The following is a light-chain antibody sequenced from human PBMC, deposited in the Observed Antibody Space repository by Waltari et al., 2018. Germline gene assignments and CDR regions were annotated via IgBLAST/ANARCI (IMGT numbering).Light chain of an antibody. V-gene: IGLV3-10*01. Sequence: SYELTQPPSVSVSPGQTARITCSGSALPRKYAFWYQQKSGQAPVLAIYEDTKRPSGIPERVSGSTSGTTNTWTIIGAQVEEDADYYCYSTDGGGTHNGVFGGGTKLTVL. J-gene: IGLJ3*02. CDR3: YSTDGGGTHNGV. CDR1: ALPRKY. CDR2: EDT.